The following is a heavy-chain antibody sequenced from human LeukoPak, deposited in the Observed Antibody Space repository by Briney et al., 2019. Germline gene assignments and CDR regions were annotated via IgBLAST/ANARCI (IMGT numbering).Heavy chain of an antibody. V-gene: IGHV3-23*01. CDR1: GFTFSSYV. D-gene: IGHD3-3*01. CDR3: ASDFHYFFDY. J-gene: IGHJ4*02. CDR2: ISGSGGST. Sequence: GGSLRLSCAASGFTFSSYVMSWVRQAPGKGLEWVSVISGSGGSTNYADSVKGRFTISRDNSKNTLFLQMNSLSAEDTGISYCASDFHYFFDYWGQGTLVTVSS.